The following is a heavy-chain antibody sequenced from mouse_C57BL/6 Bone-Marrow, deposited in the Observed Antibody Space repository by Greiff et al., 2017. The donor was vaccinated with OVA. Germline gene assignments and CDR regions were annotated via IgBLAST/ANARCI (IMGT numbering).Heavy chain of an antibody. V-gene: IGHV1-81*01. D-gene: IGHD1-1*01. CDR2: IYPRSGNT. CDR3: AITTVWYFDV. CDR1: GYTFTSYG. Sequence: QLQQSGAELARPGASVKLSCKASGYTFTSYGISWVKQRTGQGLEWIGEIYPRSGNTYYNEKFKGKATLTADKSSSTAYMELRSLTSEDSAVYFCAITTVWYFDVWGTGTTVTVSS. J-gene: IGHJ1*03.